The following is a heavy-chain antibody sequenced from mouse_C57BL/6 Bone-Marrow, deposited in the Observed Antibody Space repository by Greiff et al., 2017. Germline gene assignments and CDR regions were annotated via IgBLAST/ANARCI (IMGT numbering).Heavy chain of an antibody. Sequence: QVQLQQPGAELVRPGSSVKLSCKASGYTFTSYWMDWVKQRPGQGLEWIGNIYPSDSETHYNQKFKDKATLTVDKSSSTAYMQLSSLTSEDSAVFSGAMAVYYDCDTEAMDYWGQGTSVTVSS. D-gene: IGHD2-4*01. CDR3: AMAVYYDCDTEAMDY. V-gene: IGHV1-61*01. CDR1: GYTFTSYW. J-gene: IGHJ4*01. CDR2: IYPSDSET.